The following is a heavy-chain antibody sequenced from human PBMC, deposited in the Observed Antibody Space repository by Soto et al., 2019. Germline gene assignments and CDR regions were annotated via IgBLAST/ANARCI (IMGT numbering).Heavy chain of an antibody. Sequence: QLQLQESGPGLVKPSETLSLTCTVSGGSISSSSYYWGWIRQPPGKGLEWIGSIYYSGSTYYNPSLKSRVTISVDTSKNQFSLKLSSVTAADTAVYYCARHEGMIVTYYFDYWGQGTLVTVSS. CDR2: IYYSGST. CDR3: ARHEGMIVTYYFDY. CDR1: GGSISSSSYY. D-gene: IGHD3-22*01. J-gene: IGHJ4*02. V-gene: IGHV4-39*01.